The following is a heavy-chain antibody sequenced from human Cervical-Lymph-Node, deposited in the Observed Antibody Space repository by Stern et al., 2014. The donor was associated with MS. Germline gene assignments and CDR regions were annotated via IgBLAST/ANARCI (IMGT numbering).Heavy chain of an antibody. Sequence: QVQLQESGPGLVKPSETLSLTCTVSGGSIRSHYWNWFRQPPGKGLEWIGDIFYSGNINYNPSLKSRVTISMDMSKSQFSLKLTSVTAADTAVYYCAREIGNDYIWGSYRTTDYWGPGTLVTVSS. J-gene: IGHJ4*02. V-gene: IGHV4-59*11. CDR2: IFYSGNI. CDR1: GGSIRSHY. CDR3: AREIGNDYIWGSYRTTDY. D-gene: IGHD3-16*02.